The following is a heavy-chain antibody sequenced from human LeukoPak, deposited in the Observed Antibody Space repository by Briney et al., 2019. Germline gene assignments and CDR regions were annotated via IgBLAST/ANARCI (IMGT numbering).Heavy chain of an antibody. V-gene: IGHV4-39*01. J-gene: IGHJ4*02. Sequence: SETLSLTCAVSGGSISSSSCYWGWIRQPSGKGLEWIGSIYYSGSTYYTPSLKSRVTISVDTSKNQFSLKLSSVTATDTAVYYCARHRDSSSNFDYWGQRTLVTVSS. D-gene: IGHD6-6*01. CDR2: IYYSGST. CDR1: GGSISSSSCY. CDR3: ARHRDSSSNFDY.